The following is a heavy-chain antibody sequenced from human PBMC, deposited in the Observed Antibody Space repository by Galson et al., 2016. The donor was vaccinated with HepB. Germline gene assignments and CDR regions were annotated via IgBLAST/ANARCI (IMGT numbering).Heavy chain of an antibody. CDR2: IVPIFGAA. D-gene: IGHD1-7*01. V-gene: IGHV1-69*13. Sequence: SVKVSCKASGGSFTTFDISWVRQAPGQGLEWMGGIVPIFGAAKQAPKFQDRVTITEDESTSTVHMDLSSLRGEDTALYYCAKILKDESVWNLHQHYGMDVWGQGTTVTVSS. CDR1: GGSFTTFD. J-gene: IGHJ6*02. CDR3: AKILKDESVWNLHQHYGMDV.